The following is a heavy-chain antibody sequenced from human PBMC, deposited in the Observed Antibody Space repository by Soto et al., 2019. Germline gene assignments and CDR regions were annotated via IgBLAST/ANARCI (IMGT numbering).Heavy chain of an antibody. CDR1: GGSISSGDYY. D-gene: IGHD6-13*01. V-gene: IGHV4-30-4*01. J-gene: IGHJ4*02. CDR2: IYYSGST. Sequence: PSETLSLTCTVSGGSISSGDYYWSWIRQPPGKGLEWIGYIYYSGSTYYNPSLKSRVTISVDTSKNQFSLKLSSVTAADTAVYYCHVGAAAGTGGSVVDYWGQGTLVTVSS. CDR3: HVGAAAGTGGSVVDY.